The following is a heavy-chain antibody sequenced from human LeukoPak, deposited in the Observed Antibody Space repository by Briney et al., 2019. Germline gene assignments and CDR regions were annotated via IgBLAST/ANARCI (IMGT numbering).Heavy chain of an antibody. CDR1: GDSIGTNY. Sequence: KTSETLSLTGTVSGDSIGTNYWSWIRRPPGKGLEWIGHVYYAGITDYNPPLQSRVTISVDPSRNQLSLKLNSVTAADTAVYYCARQGYKSGWYPTFDFWGPGTQVIVSS. V-gene: IGHV4-59*01. CDR2: VYYAGIT. J-gene: IGHJ4*02. D-gene: IGHD6-19*01. CDR3: ARQGYKSGWYPTFDF.